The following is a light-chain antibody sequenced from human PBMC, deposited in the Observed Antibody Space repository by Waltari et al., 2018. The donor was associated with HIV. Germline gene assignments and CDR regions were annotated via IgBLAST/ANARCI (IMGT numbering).Light chain of an antibody. Sequence: EVVLTQSPATLSLSTGERVNLSCRASQSIDSYLAWYQQKPGQAPRLLIYDASTRAADISRNFSGSGSGREFTLTIKNLRPEDFAVYYCQQRSVWPHTFGPGTNLQIK. V-gene: IGKV3-11*02. CDR1: QSIDSY. CDR3: QQRSVWPHT. CDR2: DAS. J-gene: IGKJ2*01.